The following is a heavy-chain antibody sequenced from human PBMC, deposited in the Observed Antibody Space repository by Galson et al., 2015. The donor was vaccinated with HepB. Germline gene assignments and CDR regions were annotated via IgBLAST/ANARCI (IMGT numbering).Heavy chain of an antibody. Sequence: SLRLSCAVSGFSIDSLFMTWIRQAPGKGLEFVSIIEIGGIKHYADSVKGRFAISGDSSKNTVYLQMNSLTVEDTALYYCAAGNGGIDPWGQGTLVTVSS. J-gene: IGHJ5*02. V-gene: IGHV3-53*01. CDR2: IEIGGIK. CDR3: AAGNGGIDP. D-gene: IGHD3-16*01. CDR1: GFSIDSLF.